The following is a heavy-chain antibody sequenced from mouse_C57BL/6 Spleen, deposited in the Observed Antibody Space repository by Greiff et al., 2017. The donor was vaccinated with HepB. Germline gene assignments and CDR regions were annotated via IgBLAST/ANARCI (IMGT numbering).Heavy chain of an antibody. V-gene: IGHV5-16*01. CDR3: ARGGSSGPGWFAY. D-gene: IGHD3-2*02. CDR2: INYDGSST. CDR1: GFTFSDYY. Sequence: EVQVVESEGGLVQPGSSMKLSCTASGFTFSDYYMAWVRQVPEKGLEWVANINYDGSSTYYLDSLKSRFIISRDNAKNILYLQMSSLKSEDTATYYCARGGSSGPGWFAYWGQGTLVTVSA. J-gene: IGHJ3*01.